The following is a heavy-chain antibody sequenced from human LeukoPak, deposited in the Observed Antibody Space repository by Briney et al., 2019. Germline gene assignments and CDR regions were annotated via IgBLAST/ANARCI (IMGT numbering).Heavy chain of an antibody. D-gene: IGHD6-19*01. J-gene: IGHJ6*02. CDR2: IWIDGIIK. CDR1: GLTLSSYA. V-gene: IGHV3-33*08. CDR3: ARESSGYSSGWYGGYYYGMDV. Sequence: GGPLNPSCAAPGLTLSSYAMPWAGQAQAKGLEWVEVIWIDGIIKYYADSVKGRFTISRDNSKNTLYLQMNSLRAEDTAVYYCARESSGYSSGWYGGYYYGMDVWSQGTTVTVSS.